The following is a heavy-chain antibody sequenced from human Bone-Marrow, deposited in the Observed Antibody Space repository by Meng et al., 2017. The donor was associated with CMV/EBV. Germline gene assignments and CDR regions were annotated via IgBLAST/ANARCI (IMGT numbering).Heavy chain of an antibody. CDR1: GGTFSSYT. D-gene: IGHD6-13*01. V-gene: IGHV1-69*02. J-gene: IGHJ4*02. Sequence: SVKVSCKASGGTFSSYTISWVRQAPGQGLEWMGRIIPILGIANYAQKFQGRVTITADKSTSTAYMELSSLRSEDTAVYYCARMEYSSSWSFDYWGQGTRVIGSS. CDR2: IIPILGIA. CDR3: ARMEYSSSWSFDY.